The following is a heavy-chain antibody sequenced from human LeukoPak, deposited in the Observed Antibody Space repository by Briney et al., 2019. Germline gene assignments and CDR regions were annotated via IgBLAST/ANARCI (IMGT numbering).Heavy chain of an antibody. CDR3: ARLYGNYQNYFDY. D-gene: IGHD1-7*01. Sequence: SETLSLTCTVSGGSISTITYYWGWIRQPPGKGLEWVGHMYYPGNTFYNPSLKSRVTISVDTSKNQFSLKLRSVTAADTAVYYCARLYGNYQNYFDYWGQGTLVTVSS. J-gene: IGHJ4*02. V-gene: IGHV4-39*07. CDR1: GGSISTITYY. CDR2: MYYPGNT.